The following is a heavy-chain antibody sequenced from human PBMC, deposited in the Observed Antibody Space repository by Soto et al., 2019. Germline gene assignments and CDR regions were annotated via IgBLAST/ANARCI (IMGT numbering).Heavy chain of an antibody. CDR1: GFTFSDYY. CDR3: ARGVRYYSSEKPANFDY. Sequence: QVQLLESGGGLVKPGGSLRLSCAASGFTFSDYYMSWIRQAPGKGLECVAYISVSSTYANYGDSVEGRFTISRDNAENSLVLEMDSLRADDTAVYYCARGVRYYSSEKPANFDYGGQGALVTVSS. D-gene: IGHD2-21*01. V-gene: IGHV3-11*05. CDR2: ISVSSTYA. J-gene: IGHJ4*02.